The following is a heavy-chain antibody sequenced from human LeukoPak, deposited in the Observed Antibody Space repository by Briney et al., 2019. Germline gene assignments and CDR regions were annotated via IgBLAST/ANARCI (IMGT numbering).Heavy chain of an antibody. CDR3: ARAYDSSGYYSLIFDY. CDR1: GYSISSSSYY. J-gene: IGHJ4*02. CDR2: IYYSGST. D-gene: IGHD3-22*01. V-gene: IGHV4-39*07. Sequence: SETLSLTCTVSGYSISSSSYYWGWIRQPPGKGLEWTGSIYYSGSTYYNPPLKSRVTISVDTSKNQFSLKLSSVTAADTAVYYCARAYDSSGYYSLIFDYWGQGTLVTVSS.